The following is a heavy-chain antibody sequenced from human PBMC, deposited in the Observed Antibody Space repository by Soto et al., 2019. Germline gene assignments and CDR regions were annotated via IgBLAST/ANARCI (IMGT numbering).Heavy chain of an antibody. J-gene: IGHJ6*03. CDR3: ARGAGTYSSSSGHYYYYMDV. CDR1: GGSISSSSYY. CDR2: IYYSGST. V-gene: IGHV4-39*01. D-gene: IGHD6-6*01. Sequence: SETLSLTCTVSGGSISSSSYYWGWIRQPPGKGLEWIGSIYYSGSTYYNPSLKSRVTISVDTSKNQFSLKLSSVTAADTAVYYCARGAGTYSSSSGHYYYYMDVWGKGTTVTVSS.